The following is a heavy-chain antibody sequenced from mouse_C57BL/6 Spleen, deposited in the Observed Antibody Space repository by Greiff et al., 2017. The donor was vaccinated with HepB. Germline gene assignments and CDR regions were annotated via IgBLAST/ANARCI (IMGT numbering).Heavy chain of an antibody. CDR2: INPSSGYT. CDR1: GYTFTSYW. CDR3: ARWDDILGDYAMDY. V-gene: IGHV1-7*01. J-gene: IGHJ4*01. D-gene: IGHD1-1*01. Sequence: QVQLQQSGAELAKPGASVKLSCKASGYTFTSYWLHWVKQRPGQGLEWIGYINPSSGYTKYNQKFKDKATLTADKSSSTDYMQLSSLTYEDSAVYYCARWDDILGDYAMDYWGQGTSVTVSS.